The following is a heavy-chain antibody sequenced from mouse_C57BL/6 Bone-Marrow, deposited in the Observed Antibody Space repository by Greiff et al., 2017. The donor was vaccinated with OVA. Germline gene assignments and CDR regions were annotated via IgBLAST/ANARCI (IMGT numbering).Heavy chain of an antibody. D-gene: IGHD2-10*01. CDR2: INPYNGGT. V-gene: IGHV1-19*01. Sequence: VQLQQSGPVLVKPGASVKMSCKASGYTFTDYYMTWVKQSHGKSLEWIGVINPYNGGTSYNQKFKGKATLTVDKSSSIAYLELNSLTSEDSAVYYCAKHLLDAMDYWGQGTSVTVSS. CDR3: AKHLLDAMDY. J-gene: IGHJ4*01. CDR1: GYTFTDYY.